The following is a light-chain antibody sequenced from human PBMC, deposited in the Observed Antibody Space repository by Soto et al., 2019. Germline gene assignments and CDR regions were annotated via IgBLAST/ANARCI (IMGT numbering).Light chain of an antibody. CDR3: SSYAGSNNVV. J-gene: IGLJ2*01. CDR1: SSDVGGYNS. V-gene: IGLV2-8*01. CDR2: EVS. Sequence: QSALTQPPSASGSPGQSVTISCTGTSSDVGGYNSVSWYQQHPGKAPKLMIYEVSKRPSGVPDRFSGSKSGNTASLTVSGLQAEDEADYYCSSYAGSNNVVFGGGTTLTVL.